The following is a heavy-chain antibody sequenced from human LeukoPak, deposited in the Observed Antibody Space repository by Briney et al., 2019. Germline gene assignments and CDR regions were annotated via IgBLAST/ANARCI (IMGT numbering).Heavy chain of an antibody. CDR3: AREGLSPRYCSSTSCYRVYYYYYCMDV. CDR2: ISAYNGNT. J-gene: IGHJ6*02. Sequence: ASVKVSCKASGYTFTSYGISWVRQAPGQGLEWMGWISAYNGNTNYAQKLQGRVTMTTDTSTSTAYMELRSLRSDDTAVYYCAREGLSPRYCSSTSCYRVYYYYYCMDVWGQGTTVTVSS. V-gene: IGHV1-18*01. CDR1: GYTFTSYG. D-gene: IGHD2-2*01.